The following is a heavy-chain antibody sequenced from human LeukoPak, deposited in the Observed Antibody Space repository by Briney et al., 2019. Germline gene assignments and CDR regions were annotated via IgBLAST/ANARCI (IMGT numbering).Heavy chain of an antibody. Sequence: GGSLRLXCAASGFTFSSYSMNWVRQAPGKGLEWVSSISTSSSYIYYADSLKGRFTISRDNAKNSLYLQMNSLRAEDTAVYYCASSYCSSTTCGFDPWGQGTLVTVSS. CDR1: GFTFSSYS. J-gene: IGHJ5*02. V-gene: IGHV3-21*01. CDR2: ISTSSSYI. D-gene: IGHD2-2*01. CDR3: ASSYCSSTTCGFDP.